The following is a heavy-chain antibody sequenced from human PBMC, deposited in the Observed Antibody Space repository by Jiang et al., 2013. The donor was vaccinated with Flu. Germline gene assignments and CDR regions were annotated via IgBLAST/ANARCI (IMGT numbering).Heavy chain of an antibody. D-gene: IGHD5-18*01. Sequence: LLKPSETLSLTCAVYGGSFSGYYWSWIRQPPGKGLEWIGEINHSGSTNYNPSLKSRVTISVDTSKNQFSLKLSSVTAADTAVYYCARATAMASPTFDYWGQGTLVTVSS. J-gene: IGHJ4*02. CDR1: GGSFSGYY. CDR2: INHSGST. V-gene: IGHV4-34*01. CDR3: ARATAMASPTFDY.